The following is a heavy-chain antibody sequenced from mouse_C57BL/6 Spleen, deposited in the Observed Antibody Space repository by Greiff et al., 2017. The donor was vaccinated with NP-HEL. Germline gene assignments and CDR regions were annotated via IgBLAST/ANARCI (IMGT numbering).Heavy chain of an antibody. D-gene: IGHD4-1*01. V-gene: IGHV1-63*01. Sequence: VQLQQSGAELVRPGTSVKMSCKASGYTFTNYWIGWAKQRPGHGLEWIGDIYPGGGYTNYNEKFKGKATLTVDKSSSTAYMQLSSLTSEDSAVYYCARWEGYYLDYWGQGTTLTVSS. CDR3: ARWEGYYLDY. J-gene: IGHJ2*01. CDR1: GYTFTNYW. CDR2: IYPGGGYT.